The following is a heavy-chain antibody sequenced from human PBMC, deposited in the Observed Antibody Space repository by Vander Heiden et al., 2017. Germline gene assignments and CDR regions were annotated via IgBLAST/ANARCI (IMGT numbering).Heavy chain of an antibody. CDR3: AGGEGYCSGGSCHDNDY. V-gene: IGHV3-30-3*01. CDR2: ISYDGSNK. D-gene: IGHD2-15*01. CDR1: GFTFSSYA. Sequence: QVQLVESGGGVVQPGRSLRLSCAASGFTFSSYAMHWVRQAPGKGLEWVAVISYDGSNKYYADSVKGRFTISRDNSKNTLYLQMNSLRAEDTAVYYCAGGEGYCSGGSCHDNDYWGQGTLVTVSS. J-gene: IGHJ4*02.